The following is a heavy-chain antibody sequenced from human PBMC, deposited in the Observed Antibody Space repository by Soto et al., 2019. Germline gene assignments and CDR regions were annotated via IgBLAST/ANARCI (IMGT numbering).Heavy chain of an antibody. CDR1: GFSFINYE. CDR3: ARESFSASPNFFDY. J-gene: IGHJ4*02. D-gene: IGHD3-3*02. V-gene: IGHV3-48*03. Sequence: GALRVSCADSGFSFINYEISCFGHAPWKCLEWVSYISLSGSTIYYADSVKGRFTISRDDAKNSLYLQMDSLRADDTAVYYCARESFSASPNFFDYWGQGTLVTVSP. CDR2: ISLSGSTI.